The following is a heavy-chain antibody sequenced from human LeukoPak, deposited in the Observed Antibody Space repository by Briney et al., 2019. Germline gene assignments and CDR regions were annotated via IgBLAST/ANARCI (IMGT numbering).Heavy chain of an antibody. V-gene: IGHV4-59*01. CDR1: GGSISSYY. CDR2: IYYSGST. CDR3: ARHVLGGSYVLSYYYYYMDV. D-gene: IGHD1-26*01. J-gene: IGHJ6*03. Sequence: PSETLSLTCTVSGGSISSYYWSWIRQPPGKGLEWIGYIYYSGSTNYIPSLRSRVTISVDTSKNQFSLKLSSVTAADTAVYYCARHVLGGSYVLSYYYYYMDVWGKGTTVTVSS.